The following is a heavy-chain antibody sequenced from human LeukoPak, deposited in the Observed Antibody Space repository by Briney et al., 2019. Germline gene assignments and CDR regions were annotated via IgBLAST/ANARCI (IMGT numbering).Heavy chain of an antibody. D-gene: IGHD3-3*01. Sequence: SETLSLTCTVSGGSISSYYWSWIRQPAGKGLEWIGRIYTSGSTNYNPSLKSRVTISVDTSKNQFSLKLSSVTAADTAVYYCARDPWSLQYTMSPLGGAFDIWGQGTMVTVSS. V-gene: IGHV4-4*07. J-gene: IGHJ3*02. CDR1: GGSISSYY. CDR2: IYTSGST. CDR3: ARDPWSLQYTMSPLGGAFDI.